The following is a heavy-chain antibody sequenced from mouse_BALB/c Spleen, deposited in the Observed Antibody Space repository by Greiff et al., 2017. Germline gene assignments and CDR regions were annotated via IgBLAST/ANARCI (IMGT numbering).Heavy chain of an antibody. CDR2: IDPANGNT. V-gene: IGHV14-3*02. CDR1: GFNIKDTY. J-gene: IGHJ3*01. Sequence: EVQLQQSGAELVKPGASVKLSCTASGFNIKDTYMHWVKQRPEQGLEWIGRIDPANGNTKYDPKFQGKATITADTSSNTAYLQLSSLTSEDTAVYYCARYYYGSSYGAYWGQGTLVTVSA. D-gene: IGHD1-1*01. CDR3: ARYYYGSSYGAY.